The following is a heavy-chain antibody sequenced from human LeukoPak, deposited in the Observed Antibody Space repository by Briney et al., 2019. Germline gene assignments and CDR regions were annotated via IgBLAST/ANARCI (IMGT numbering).Heavy chain of an antibody. Sequence: ASVKVSCKASGYTFTGYYMHWVRQAPGQGLEWMGWINPNSGGTNYAQKFQGRVTMTRDTSISTAYMELSRLRSDDTAVYYCARDGIRAYSGSYYVGYWGQGTLVSVSS. CDR3: ARDGIRAYSGSYYVGY. V-gene: IGHV1-2*02. CDR2: INPNSGGT. J-gene: IGHJ4*02. D-gene: IGHD1-26*01. CDR1: GYTFTGYY.